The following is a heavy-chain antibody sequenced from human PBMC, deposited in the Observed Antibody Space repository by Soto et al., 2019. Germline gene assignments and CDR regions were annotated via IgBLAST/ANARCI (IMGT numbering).Heavy chain of an antibody. Sequence: GGSLRLSCAASGFTFSSYAMSWVRQAPGKGLEWVSGISASGGSTYYADSVKGRFTISRDNPKNTLYLQMNSLRADDTAVYYCAKVGYYTKPSGDYEVFDYWGQGTLVTVSS. CDR1: GFTFSSYA. CDR2: ISASGGST. D-gene: IGHD4-17*01. CDR3: AKVGYYTKPSGDYEVFDY. J-gene: IGHJ4*02. V-gene: IGHV3-23*01.